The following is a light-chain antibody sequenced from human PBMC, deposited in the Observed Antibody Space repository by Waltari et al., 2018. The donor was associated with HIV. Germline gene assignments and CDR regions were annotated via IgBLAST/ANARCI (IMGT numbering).Light chain of an antibody. CDR1: DVEPSDL. CDR3: CTFSGRSSTWV. J-gene: IGLJ3*02. CDR2: DVT. V-gene: IGLV2-23*02. Sequence: SALTQPASVSGSPGQSITVSCTCDVEPSDLDPWYQVHPGRAPKLIIHDVTKRPSGVSSRFSASKSGNTASLTISGLEAEDESLYYCCTFSGRSSTWVFGGGTQVTVL.